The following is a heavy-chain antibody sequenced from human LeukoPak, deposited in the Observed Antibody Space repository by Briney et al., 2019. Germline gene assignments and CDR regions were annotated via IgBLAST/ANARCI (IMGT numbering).Heavy chain of an antibody. Sequence: GASVKVSCKASGYTFTGYYMHWVRRAPGQGLEWMGWINPNSGGTNYAQKLQGRVTMTTDTSTSTAYMELRSLRSDDTAVYYCARESPVDGGWFDPWGQGTLVTVSS. CDR3: ARESPVDGGWFDP. CDR2: INPNSGGT. D-gene: IGHD3-10*01. CDR1: GYTFTGYY. J-gene: IGHJ5*02. V-gene: IGHV1-2*02.